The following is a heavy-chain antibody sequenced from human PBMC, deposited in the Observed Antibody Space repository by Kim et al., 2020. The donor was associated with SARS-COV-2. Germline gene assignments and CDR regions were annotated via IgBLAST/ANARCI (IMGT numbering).Heavy chain of an antibody. V-gene: IGHV1-46*01. CDR1: GYTFTSYY. Sequence: ASVKVSCKASGYTFTSYYMHWVRQAPGQGLEWMGIINPSGGSTSYAQKFQGRVTMTRDTSTSTVYMELSSLRSEDTAVYYCARDSRELRFLEWLSHRSQGYYYYGMDVWGQGTTVTVSS. D-gene: IGHD3-3*01. CDR2: INPSGGST. CDR3: ARDSRELRFLEWLSHRSQGYYYYGMDV. J-gene: IGHJ6*02.